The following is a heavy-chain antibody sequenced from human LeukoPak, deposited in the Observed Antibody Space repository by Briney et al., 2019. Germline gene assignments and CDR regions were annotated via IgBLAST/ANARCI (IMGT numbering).Heavy chain of an antibody. Sequence: SETLSLTCAVYGGSFSGYYWSWIRQPPGKGLEWIGEINHSGSTNYNPSLKSRVTISVDTSKNQFSLKLSSVTAADTAAYYCARYVLLWFGELLFPLYYNWFDPWGQGTLVTVSS. D-gene: IGHD3-10*01. V-gene: IGHV4-34*01. CDR1: GGSFSGYY. CDR3: ARYVLLWFGELLFPLYYNWFDP. J-gene: IGHJ5*02. CDR2: INHSGST.